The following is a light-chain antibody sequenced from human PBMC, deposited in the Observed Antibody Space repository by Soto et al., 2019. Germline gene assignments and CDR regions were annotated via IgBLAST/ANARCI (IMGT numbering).Light chain of an antibody. Sequence: QSALTQPPSASGSFGQSLTISCTGTSSDVGGYNYVSWYQQHPGKAPKLMIYEVSERPSGVPDRFSGSKSGNTASLTVSGLQADDEADYYCSSYSGTNYHYVFGTGTKVTVL. CDR3: SSYSGTNYHYV. J-gene: IGLJ1*01. V-gene: IGLV2-8*01. CDR2: EVS. CDR1: SSDVGGYNY.